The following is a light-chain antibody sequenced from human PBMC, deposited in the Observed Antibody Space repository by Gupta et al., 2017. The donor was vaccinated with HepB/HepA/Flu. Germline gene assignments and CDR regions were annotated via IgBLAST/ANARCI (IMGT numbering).Light chain of an antibody. CDR3: RQALQTPRT. V-gene: IGKV2-28*01. J-gene: IGKJ1*01. CDR2: LGS. CDR1: QSLLHSNGYNY. Sequence: DIVIIQSLLSLPVTPGEPASISCRSSQSLLHSNGYNYLDWYLQKPGQSPQLLIYLGSNRASGVPDRFSGSGSGTDFTLRISRVEAEDVGVYYCRQALQTPRTFGQGTKVEIK.